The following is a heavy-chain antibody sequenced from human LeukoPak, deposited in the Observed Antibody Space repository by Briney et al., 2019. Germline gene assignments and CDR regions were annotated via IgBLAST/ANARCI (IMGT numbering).Heavy chain of an antibody. V-gene: IGHV3-23*01. Sequence: PGGSLRLSCAASGFTFSSYAMSWVRQAPGKGLEWVSAISGSGGSTYYADSVKGRFTISRDNSKNTLYLQMNSLRAEDTAVYYCAKDIRSLSGYDSYYFDYWGQGTLVTVSS. CDR2: ISGSGGST. CDR1: GFTFSSYA. D-gene: IGHD5-12*01. CDR3: AKDIRSLSGYDSYYFDY. J-gene: IGHJ4*02.